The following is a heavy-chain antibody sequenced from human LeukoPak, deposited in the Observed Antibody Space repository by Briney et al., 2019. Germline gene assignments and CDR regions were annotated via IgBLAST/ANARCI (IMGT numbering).Heavy chain of an antibody. Sequence: GASVKVSCKASGYTFTSYDINWVRQATGQGLEWMGWMNPNSGNTGYAQKFQGRVTITADKSTSTAYMELSSLKSEDTAVYYCARDRDGYNQYYFDYWGQGTLVTVSS. J-gene: IGHJ4*02. CDR1: GYTFTSYD. V-gene: IGHV1-8*03. CDR3: ARDRDGYNQYYFDY. D-gene: IGHD5-24*01. CDR2: MNPNSGNT.